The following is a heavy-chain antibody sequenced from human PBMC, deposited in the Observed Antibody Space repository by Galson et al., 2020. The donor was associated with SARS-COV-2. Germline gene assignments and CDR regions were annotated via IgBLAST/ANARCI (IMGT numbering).Heavy chain of an antibody. CDR3: AKWGVASAGGYYYYEMDV. D-gene: IGHD6-13*01. V-gene: IGHV3-23*01. Sequence: GESLKISCAASGFTFSSYAMSWVRQAPGKGLEWVSGISGSGDSTYYADSVQGRFTISRDSSKNTLYLQMNSLRAEDPAVYYCAKWGVASAGGYYYYEMDVWGQGTTVTVSS. CDR2: ISGSGDST. CDR1: GFTFSSYA. J-gene: IGHJ6*02.